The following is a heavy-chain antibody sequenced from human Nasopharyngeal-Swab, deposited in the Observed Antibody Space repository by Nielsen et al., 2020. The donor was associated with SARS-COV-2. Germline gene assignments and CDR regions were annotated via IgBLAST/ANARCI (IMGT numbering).Heavy chain of an antibody. D-gene: IGHD3-10*01. CDR3: ARCGVDYYYYYGMDV. CDR2: IYPGDSDT. J-gene: IGHJ6*02. Sequence: KVSCKGSGYSFTSYWIGWVRQMPGKGLEWMGIIYPGDSDTRYSPSFQGQVTISADKSISTAYLQWSSLKASDTAMYYCARCGVDYYYYYGMDVWGQGTTVTVSS. V-gene: IGHV5-51*01. CDR1: GYSFTSYW.